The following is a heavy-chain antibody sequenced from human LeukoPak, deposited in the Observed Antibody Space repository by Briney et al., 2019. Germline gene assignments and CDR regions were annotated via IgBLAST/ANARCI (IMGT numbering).Heavy chain of an antibody. D-gene: IGHD2-21*02. J-gene: IGHJ5*02. CDR1: GGSISSYY. CDR2: IYTSGST. V-gene: IGHV4-4*07. CDR3: ARGGVVTAIDWFDP. Sequence: SETLSLTCTVSGGSISSYYWSWIRQPAGKGLEWIGRIYTSGSTNYNPSLKSRVTMSVDTSKNQFSLKLSSVTAADTAVYYCARGGVVTAIDWFDPWGQGTLVSVPS.